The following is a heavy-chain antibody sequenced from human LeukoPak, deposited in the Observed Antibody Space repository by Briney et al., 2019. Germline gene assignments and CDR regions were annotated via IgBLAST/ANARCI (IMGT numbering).Heavy chain of an antibody. J-gene: IGHJ5*01. V-gene: IGHV3-7*01. CDR3: ARDGGGYDS. CDR2: IKEDGSRD. CDR1: GFTFTTYW. Sequence: PGGSLRLSCAASGFTFTTYWMSLVRQTPEKGLEWVANIKEDGSRDYYVDSVKGRFTISRDNAKNLLYLQMKSLRAEDTAIYYCARDGGGYDSWGQGTLVTVSS. D-gene: IGHD5-24*01.